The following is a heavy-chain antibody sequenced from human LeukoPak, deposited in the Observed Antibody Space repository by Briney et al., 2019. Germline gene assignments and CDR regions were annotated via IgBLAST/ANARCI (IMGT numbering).Heavy chain of an antibody. J-gene: IGHJ4*02. CDR3: ARALGDGSIDY. V-gene: IGHV4-34*01. Sequence: SETLSLTCAVYGGSFSGYYWSWIRQPPGKGLEWIGEINHSGSTNYNPSLKSRVTISVDTSKSQFSLKLSSVTAADTAVYYCARALGDGSIDYWGQGTLVTVSS. CDR2: INHSGST. CDR1: GGSFSGYY. D-gene: IGHD3-10*01.